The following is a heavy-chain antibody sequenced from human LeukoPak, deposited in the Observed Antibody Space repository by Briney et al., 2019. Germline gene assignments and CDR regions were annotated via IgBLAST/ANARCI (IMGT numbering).Heavy chain of an antibody. CDR3: ARGDYYGSSGYHYDY. V-gene: IGHV1-69*13. CDR1: GGTFSSYA. Sequence: GASVTVSCKASGGTFSSYAISWVRQAPGQGLEWMGGIIPIFGTANYAQKFQGRVTITADESTSTAYMELSSLRSEDTAVYYCARGDYYGSSGYHYDYWGQGTLVTVSS. D-gene: IGHD3-22*01. J-gene: IGHJ4*02. CDR2: IIPIFGTA.